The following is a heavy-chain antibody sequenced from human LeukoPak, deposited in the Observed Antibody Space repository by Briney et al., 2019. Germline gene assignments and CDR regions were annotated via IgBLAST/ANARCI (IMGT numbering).Heavy chain of an antibody. D-gene: IGHD3-22*01. Sequence: SETLSLTCSVSDDSITMYYWTWIRQPPGKGLEWIGYVDHTGSTNFNPSLNGRVSISRDTTNNLFSLRLRSVTAADTAVYYCARAFSGYYEYFQHWGQGTLVTVSS. CDR1: DDSITMYY. CDR2: VDHTGST. CDR3: ARAFSGYYEYFQH. J-gene: IGHJ1*01. V-gene: IGHV4-59*12.